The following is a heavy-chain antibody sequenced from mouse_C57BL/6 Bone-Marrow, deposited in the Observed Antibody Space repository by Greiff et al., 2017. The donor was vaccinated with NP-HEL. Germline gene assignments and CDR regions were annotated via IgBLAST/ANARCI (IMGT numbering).Heavy chain of an antibody. J-gene: IGHJ2*01. V-gene: IGHV1-64*01. D-gene: IGHD1-1*01. CDR2: IHPNSGST. CDR1: GYTFTSYW. Sequence: QVQLQQPGAELVRPGASVKLSCKASGYTFTSYWMHWVKQRPGQGLEWIGMIHPNSGSTNYNEKFKSKATLTVDKSSSTAYMQLSDLTSEYSAVYYCARGILRCPVFDDWGKGTTVTVSS. CDR3: ARGILRCPVFDD.